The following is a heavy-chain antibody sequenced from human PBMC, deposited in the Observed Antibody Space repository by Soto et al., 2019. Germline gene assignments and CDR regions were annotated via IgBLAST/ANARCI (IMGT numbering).Heavy chain of an antibody. CDR1: GYTFTSYF. V-gene: IGHV1-46*03. D-gene: IGHD3-16*02. CDR2: INPSGGST. Sequence: GASVQVSCKSSGYTFTSYFMHWVRQAPGQGLEWMGIINPSGGSTSYEQKFQGRVTMTRDTSPSTVYMELSSLRSEDTAVYYCAREVTVGELSLSYIDYWGQGTLVTVSS. J-gene: IGHJ4*02. CDR3: AREVTVGELSLSYIDY.